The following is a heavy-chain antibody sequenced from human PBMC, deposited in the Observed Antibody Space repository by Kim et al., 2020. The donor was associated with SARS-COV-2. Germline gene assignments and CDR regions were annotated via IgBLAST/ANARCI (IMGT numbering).Heavy chain of an antibody. Sequence: GGSLRLSCAASGFTFSSYAMSWVRQAPGKGLEWVSAISGSGGSTYYADSVKGRFTISRDNSKNTLYLQMNSLRAEDTAVYYCAEGGLPNNWFDPWGQGTLVTVSS. CDR2: ISGSGGST. CDR1: GFTFSSYA. CDR3: AEGGLPNNWFDP. J-gene: IGHJ5*02. D-gene: IGHD2-21*02. V-gene: IGHV3-23*01.